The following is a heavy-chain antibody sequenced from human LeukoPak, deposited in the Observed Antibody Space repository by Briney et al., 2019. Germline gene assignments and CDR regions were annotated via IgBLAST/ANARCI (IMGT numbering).Heavy chain of an antibody. CDR2: ISGSGGST. CDR1: GFTFSSYA. V-gene: IGHV3-23*01. J-gene: IGHJ6*02. Sequence: PGGSLRLSCAASGFTFSSYAMSWVRQAPGKGLEWVSAISGSGGSTYYADSVKGRFTISRDNSKNTLYLQMNSLRAEDTAVYYCAKDGRVPAAMGYYYYGMDVWGQGTTVTVSS. CDR3: AKDGRVPAAMGYYYYGMDV. D-gene: IGHD2-2*01.